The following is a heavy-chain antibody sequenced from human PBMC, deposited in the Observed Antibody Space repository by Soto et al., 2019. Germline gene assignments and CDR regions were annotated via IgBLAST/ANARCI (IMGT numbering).Heavy chain of an antibody. CDR1: GGSISSSSYY. Sequence: QLQLQESGPGLVKPSETLSLTCTVSGGSISSSSYYWGWIRQPPGKGLEWIGSIDYSGSTYYNPSPKSRVTISVDTSKNQFSLKLSSVTAADTAVYYCARLFFYGDFYFGYWGQGTLVTVSS. V-gene: IGHV4-39*01. J-gene: IGHJ4*02. D-gene: IGHD4-17*01. CDR3: ARLFFYGDFYFGY. CDR2: IDYSGST.